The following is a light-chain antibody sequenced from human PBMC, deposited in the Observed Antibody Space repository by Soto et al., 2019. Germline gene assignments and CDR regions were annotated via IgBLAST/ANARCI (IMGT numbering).Light chain of an antibody. V-gene: IGLV2-14*01. CDR2: DVS. CDR3: SLYTGSSTVV. Sequence: QSALTQPASVSGSPGQSITISCTGTSSDVGGYNYVSWYQQHPGKAPYLIIYDVSNRPSGVSNRVSGSKSGNTASLTISGIQAENKADSYCSLYTGSSTVVFGGGTKLTVL. J-gene: IGLJ2*01. CDR1: SSDVGGYNY.